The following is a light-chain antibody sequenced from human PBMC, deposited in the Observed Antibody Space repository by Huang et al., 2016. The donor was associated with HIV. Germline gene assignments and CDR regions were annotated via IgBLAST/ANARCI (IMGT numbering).Light chain of an antibody. CDR1: QSVSSSY. J-gene: IGKJ4*01. CDR2: DAS. CDR3: QQYGSSPLT. V-gene: IGKV3-20*01. Sequence: EIVLTQSPGTLSLSPGERATLSCRASQSVSSSYLAWYQQKPGQAPRRLIYDASNRATGIPDRFSGSGSGTDFTLTITRLEPEDFAVYYCQQYGSSPLTFGGGTKVEIK.